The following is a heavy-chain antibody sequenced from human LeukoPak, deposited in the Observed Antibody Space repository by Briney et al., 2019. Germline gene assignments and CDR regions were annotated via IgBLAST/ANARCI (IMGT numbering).Heavy chain of an antibody. J-gene: IGHJ4*02. Sequence: GASMKVSCKASGYTFTGYYMHWVRQAPGQGLEWMGWISAYSGNTNYAQKLQGRVTMTTDTSTNTAYMDLRSLRSDDTAVYYCARLRFGELFEDYWGQGTLVTVSS. CDR2: ISAYSGNT. CDR1: GYTFTGYY. V-gene: IGHV1-18*04. D-gene: IGHD3-10*01. CDR3: ARLRFGELFEDY.